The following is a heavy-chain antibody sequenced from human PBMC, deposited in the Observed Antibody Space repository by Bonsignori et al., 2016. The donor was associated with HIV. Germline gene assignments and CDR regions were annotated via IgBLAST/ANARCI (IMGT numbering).Heavy chain of an antibody. CDR2: INHSGST. J-gene: IGHJ4*02. D-gene: IGHD6-13*01. CDR3: ARGGWWQQLGHAHFTY. CDR1: GGSFSGYY. Sequence: SETLSLTCAVYGGSFSGYYWSWIRQPPGKGLEWIGEINHSGSTNYNPSLKSRVTISVDTSKNQFSLNLSSVTAADTAVYYCARGGWWQQLGHAHFTYWGRGTLVTVSS. V-gene: IGHV4-34*01.